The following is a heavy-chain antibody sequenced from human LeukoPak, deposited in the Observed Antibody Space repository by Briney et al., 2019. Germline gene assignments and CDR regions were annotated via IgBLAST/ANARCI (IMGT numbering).Heavy chain of an antibody. CDR2: ISGDGGST. D-gene: IGHD2-15*01. J-gene: IGHJ4*02. CDR1: GFTFDDYA. V-gene: IGHV3-43*02. CDR3: AKVNSRGYFDY. Sequence: GGSLRLSCAASGFTFDDYAMHWVRPAPGKGLEWVSLISGDGGSTYYADSVKGRFTISRDNSKNSLYLQMNSLRTEYTALYYCAKVNSRGYFDYWGQGTLVTVSS.